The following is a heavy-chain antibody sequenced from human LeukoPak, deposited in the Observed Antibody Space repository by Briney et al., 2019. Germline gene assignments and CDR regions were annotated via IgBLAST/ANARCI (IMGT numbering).Heavy chain of an antibody. V-gene: IGHV7-4-1*02. J-gene: IGHJ5*02. CDR2: INTNTGNP. D-gene: IGHD3-10*01. CDR3: ARDGITMVRGPRGFDP. CDR1: GYTFTSYA. Sequence: ASVKVSCKASGYTFTSYAMNWVRQAPGQGLEWMGWINTNTGNPTYAQGFTGRFVFSLDTSVSTAYLQISSLKAEDTAAYYCARDGITMVRGPRGFDPWGQGTLVTVSS.